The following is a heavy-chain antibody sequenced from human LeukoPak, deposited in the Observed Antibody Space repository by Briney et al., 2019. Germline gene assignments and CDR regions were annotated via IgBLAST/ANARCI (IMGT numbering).Heavy chain of an antibody. V-gene: IGHV4-59*08. J-gene: IGHJ4*02. CDR1: GGSIRSYY. D-gene: IGHD6-13*01. CDR2: IHYSGST. CDR3: ARQVAAVGYYFDY. Sequence: PSETLSLTCAVSGGSIRSYYWGWIRQPPGNGLEWNGHIHYSGSTNHNPSLKSRVTTSVDTSKNQLSLKLSSVTAADTAVYYCARQVAAVGYYFDYWGQGTLVTVSS.